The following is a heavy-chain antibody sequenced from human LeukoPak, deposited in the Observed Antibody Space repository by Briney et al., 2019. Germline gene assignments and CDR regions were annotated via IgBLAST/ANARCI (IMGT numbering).Heavy chain of an antibody. CDR3: ARDVYCSGGSCRDY. CDR2: IYYSGST. Sequence: SETLSLTCTVSGGSISSYYWSWIRQPPGKGLEWIGYIYYSGSTNYNPSLKSRVTISVDTSKNQFSLKLSSVTAADTAVYYFARDVYCSGGSCRDYWGQGTLVTASP. J-gene: IGHJ4*02. D-gene: IGHD2-15*01. CDR1: GGSISSYY. V-gene: IGHV4-59*01.